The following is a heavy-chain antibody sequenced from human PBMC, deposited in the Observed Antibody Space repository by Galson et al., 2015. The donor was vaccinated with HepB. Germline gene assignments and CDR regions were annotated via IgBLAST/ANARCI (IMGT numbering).Heavy chain of an antibody. Sequence: SLRLSCAASGFTFSRNSMHWVRQAPGKGLEWVSSISSSSRHIYYADSLKGRLTISRDNAQSSLYLQMNSLRAEDTAVYYCARAPDHDFWSDYYYYMDVWGKGTTVTVSS. CDR3: ARAPDHDFWSDYYYYMDV. CDR1: GFTFSRNS. J-gene: IGHJ6*03. D-gene: IGHD3-3*01. V-gene: IGHV3-21*01. CDR2: ISSSSRHI.